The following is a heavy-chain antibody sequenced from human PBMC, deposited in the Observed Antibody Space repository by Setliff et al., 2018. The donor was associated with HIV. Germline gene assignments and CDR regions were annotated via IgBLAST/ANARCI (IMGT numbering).Heavy chain of an antibody. Sequence: SETLSLTCTVSGGSIISSTYFWGWIRQPPGKGLECIGNIYYSGNTGYNPSLKSRVTISVDTSKNQFSLKLSSVTAADTAVYYCARPSFGIGGGAMFDSWGQGIVVTVSS. CDR2: IYYSGNT. D-gene: IGHD3-3*01. V-gene: IGHV4-39*01. CDR3: ARPSFGIGGGAMFDS. CDR1: GGSIISSTYF. J-gene: IGHJ4*02.